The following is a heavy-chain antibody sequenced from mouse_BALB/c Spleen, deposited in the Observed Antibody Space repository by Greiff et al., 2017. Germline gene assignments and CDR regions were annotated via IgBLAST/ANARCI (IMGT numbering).Heavy chain of an antibody. CDR3: ARYYYFDY. CDR2: IDPANGNT. CDR1: GFNIKDTY. V-gene: IGHV14-3*02. Sequence: EVQLQQSGAELVKPGASVKLSCTASGFNIKDTYMHWVKQRPEQGLEWIGRIDPANGNTKYDPTFQGKATITADTTSNTAYLQLSSLTSEDTAVYYCARYYYFDYWGQGTTLTVSS. J-gene: IGHJ2*01.